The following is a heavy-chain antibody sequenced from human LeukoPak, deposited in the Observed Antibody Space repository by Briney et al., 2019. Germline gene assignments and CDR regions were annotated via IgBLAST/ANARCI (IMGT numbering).Heavy chain of an antibody. D-gene: IGHD1-26*01. V-gene: IGHV3-74*01. CDR2: INKDGSVI. CDR1: GFTFSSHS. CDR3: VKVRGRARVGYFDY. Sequence: GGSLRLSCAASGFTFSSHSMNWVRQAPGKGLVWVSRINKDGSVIDYAESVKGRFSISRDNAKNTLYLQMNSLRVEDTAIYYCVKVRGRARVGYFDYWGQGALVTVSS. J-gene: IGHJ4*02.